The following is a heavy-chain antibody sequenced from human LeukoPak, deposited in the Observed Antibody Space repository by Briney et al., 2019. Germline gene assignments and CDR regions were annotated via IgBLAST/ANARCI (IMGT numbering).Heavy chain of an antibody. Sequence: GGSLRLSCAASGFTFSSYSMNWVRQAPGKGLEWVSSISSSSSYIYYADSVKGRFTISRDNAKNSLYLQMNSLRAEDTAVYYCARGRYSSRSGGYYFDIWGQGTLVTVSS. V-gene: IGHV3-21*01. D-gene: IGHD2-2*01. CDR2: ISSSSSYI. CDR3: ARGRYSSRSGGYYFDI. J-gene: IGHJ4*02. CDR1: GFTFSSYS.